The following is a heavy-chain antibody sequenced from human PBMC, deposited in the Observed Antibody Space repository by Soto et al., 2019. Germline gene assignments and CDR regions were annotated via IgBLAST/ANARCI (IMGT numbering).Heavy chain of an antibody. CDR2: IYYSGST. Sequence: TLSLTCTVSGGSISSGGYYWSWIRQHPGKGLEWIGYIYYSGSTYYNPSLKSRVTISVDKSKNQFSLKLSSVTAADTAVYYCARGPRAGAIFGVPYTNLDYWGQGTLVTVSS. J-gene: IGHJ4*02. CDR1: GGSISSGGYY. V-gene: IGHV4-31*03. CDR3: ARGPRAGAIFGVPYTNLDY. D-gene: IGHD3-3*01.